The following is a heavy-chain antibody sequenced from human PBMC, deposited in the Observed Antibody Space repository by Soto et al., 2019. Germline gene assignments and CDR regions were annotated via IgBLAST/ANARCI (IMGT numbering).Heavy chain of an antibody. V-gene: IGHV3-74*01. Sequence: LRLSCAGCGFTFSDYWMQWFRQVPVKGLVWVSRIKYDGSNIIYADSVKGRFTISRDNAKNTLYLQMDSLRDEDTSIYYCVRAQGRDWFDPWGQGTLVTVSS. CDR2: IKYDGSNI. CDR3: VRAQGRDWFDP. J-gene: IGHJ5*02. CDR1: GFTFSDYW.